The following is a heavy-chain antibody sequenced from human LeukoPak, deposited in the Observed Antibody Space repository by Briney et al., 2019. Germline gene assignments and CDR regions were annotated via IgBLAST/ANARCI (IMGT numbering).Heavy chain of an antibody. J-gene: IGHJ6*02. D-gene: IGHD2-15*01. V-gene: IGHV4-4*02. CDR1: GGSILTTNW. CDR3: ARDRTLGYCSGGSCYPYYYYGMDV. CDR2: VHLSGAS. Sequence: SETLSLTCAVSGGSILTTNWWSWVRQPPGKGLEWIGEVHLSGASNYNPSLKSRVSMSIDNSKNQLSLKLTSVTAADTAVYYCARDRTLGYCSGGSCYPYYYYGMDVWGQGTTVTVSS.